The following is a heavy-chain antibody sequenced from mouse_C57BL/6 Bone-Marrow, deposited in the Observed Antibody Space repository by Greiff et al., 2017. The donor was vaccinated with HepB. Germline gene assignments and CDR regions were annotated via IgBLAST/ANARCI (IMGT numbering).Heavy chain of an antibody. Sequence: VQLQESGPGLVQPSQSLSITCTVSGFSLTSYGVHWVRQSPGKGLEWLGVIWRGGSTDYNAAFMSRLSITKDNSKSQVFFKMNSLQADDTAIYYCAKMRREFYAMDYWGQGTSVTVSS. V-gene: IGHV2-5*01. CDR1: GFSLTSYG. J-gene: IGHJ4*01. CDR3: AKMRREFYAMDY. CDR2: IWRGGST.